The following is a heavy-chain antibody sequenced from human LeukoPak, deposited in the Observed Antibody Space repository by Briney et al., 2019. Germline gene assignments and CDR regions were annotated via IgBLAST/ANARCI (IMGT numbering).Heavy chain of an antibody. CDR3: SRDATGDH. CDR2: SRNRAKSYTT. V-gene: IGHV3-72*01. Sequence: WARQDPEKGLEWVGRSRNRAKSYTTDYAASVKGRFTISRDDSMSTLYLQMNSLETEDTAVYYCSRDATGDHWGQGTLVSVSS. J-gene: IGHJ4*02.